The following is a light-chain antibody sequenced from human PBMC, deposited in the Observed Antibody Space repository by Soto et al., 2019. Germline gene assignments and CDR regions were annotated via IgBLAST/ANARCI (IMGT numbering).Light chain of an antibody. V-gene: IGLV1-40*01. J-gene: IGLJ1*01. Sequence: QSVLTQPPSVSGAPGQRGTISCTGSSSNIGAGYDVHWYQRLPGTAPKLLIYGNSNRPSGVPDRFSGSKSGTSASLAITGLQAEDEADYYCQPYDSSLSGFYVFGTGPKLTVL. CDR3: QPYDSSLSGFYV. CDR2: GNS. CDR1: SSNIGAGYD.